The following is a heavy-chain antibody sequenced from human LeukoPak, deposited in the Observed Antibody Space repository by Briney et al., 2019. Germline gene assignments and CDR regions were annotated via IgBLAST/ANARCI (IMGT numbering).Heavy chain of an antibody. D-gene: IGHD2/OR15-2a*01. CDR2: IYYSGST. J-gene: IGHJ4*02. CDR1: GGSISSSSYY. V-gene: IGHV4-39*01. CDR3: ARLRIPYFDY. Sequence: SETLSLTCTVSGGSISSSSYYWGWIRQPPGTGLEWIGSIYYSGSTYYNPSLKSRVTISVDTSKNQFSLKLSSVTAADTAVYYCARLRIPYFDYWGQGTLVTVSS.